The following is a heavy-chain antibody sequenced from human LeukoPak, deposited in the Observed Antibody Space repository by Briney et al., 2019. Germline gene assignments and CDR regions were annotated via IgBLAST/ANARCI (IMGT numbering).Heavy chain of an antibody. CDR1: GFTCSTYA. V-gene: IGHV3-23*01. J-gene: IGHJ6*03. CDR3: ATLPVPYYYYYYYMDV. CDR2: ISSSGDLT. Sequence: GGSLRLSCAASGFTCSTYAMSWVRQAPGKGLEWVSAISSSGDLTYYIDSVKGRFTISRDNSKNTLYLQMNSLRAEDTAVYYCATLPVPYYYYYYYMDVWGKGTTVTVSS.